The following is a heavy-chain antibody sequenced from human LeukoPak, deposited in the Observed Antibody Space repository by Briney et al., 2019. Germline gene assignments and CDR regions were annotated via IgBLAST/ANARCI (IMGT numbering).Heavy chain of an antibody. Sequence: SETLSLTCTVSGDSIKNYYWIWIRQSPGKGLEWVGYIYYSGSTYYNPSLKSRVTMSVDTSKNQLSLKLNSVTAADTAVYYCARVGYCSSTSCQWVPLVWGQGTTVTVSS. V-gene: IGHV4-59*01. CDR3: ARVGYCSSTSCQWVPLV. D-gene: IGHD2-2*03. J-gene: IGHJ6*02. CDR2: IYYSGST. CDR1: GDSIKNYY.